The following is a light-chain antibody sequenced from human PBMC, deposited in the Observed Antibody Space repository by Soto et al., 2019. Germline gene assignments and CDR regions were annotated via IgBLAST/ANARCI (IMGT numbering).Light chain of an antibody. CDR2: EVT. J-gene: IGLJ1*01. V-gene: IGLV2-14*01. CDR1: GSDVGDSSH. Sequence: QSALTQPRSVSGSPGQSVTISCTATGSDVGDSSHVSWYQLHPGKAPKLIIYEVTIRPSGVSNRFSGSKSGNTASLTISGLQAEDEADYYCSSYTTSTPYVFGSGTKLTVL. CDR3: SSYTTSTPYV.